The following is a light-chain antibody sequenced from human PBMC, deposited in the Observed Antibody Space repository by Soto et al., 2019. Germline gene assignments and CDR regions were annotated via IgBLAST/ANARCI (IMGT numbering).Light chain of an antibody. Sequence: DIQMTQSPSTLSPSVGDRVTITCRASRSISDWLAWYQQKPGKAPKLLIFDASTLKSGVPSRFSGSGSRTEFTLTISSLQPDDFATYYCQHYASFSGTFGQGTKVDIK. V-gene: IGKV1-5*01. CDR2: DAS. CDR1: RSISDW. CDR3: QHYASFSGT. J-gene: IGKJ1*01.